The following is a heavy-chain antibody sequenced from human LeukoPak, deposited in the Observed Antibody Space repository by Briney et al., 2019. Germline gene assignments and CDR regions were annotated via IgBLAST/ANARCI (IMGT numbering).Heavy chain of an antibody. CDR2: ISSSSSYI. CDR1: GFTFSSYS. CDR3: ARAGGSYLGFVY. D-gene: IGHD1-26*01. Sequence: GGSLRLSCAASGFTFSSYSMNWVRQAPGKGLEWVSSISSSSSYIYYADSVKGRFTTSRDNAKNSLYLQMNSLRAEDTAMYYCARAGGSYLGFVYWGQGTLVTVSS. V-gene: IGHV3-21*01. J-gene: IGHJ4*02.